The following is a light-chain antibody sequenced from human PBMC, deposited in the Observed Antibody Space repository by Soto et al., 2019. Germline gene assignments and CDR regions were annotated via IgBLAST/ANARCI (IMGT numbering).Light chain of an antibody. J-gene: IGKJ4*01. CDR3: QQYDTSPLT. V-gene: IGKV1-5*03. CDR1: QSINTW. Sequence: DIQLTQSPSTLPASVGDTITITCRASQSINTWLAWYQQRPGKAPKLLIYKASTLEGGVPSRFSGSGSGTEFSLTISSLQPDDFGTYYCQQYDTSPLTFGGGTTVEVK. CDR2: KAS.